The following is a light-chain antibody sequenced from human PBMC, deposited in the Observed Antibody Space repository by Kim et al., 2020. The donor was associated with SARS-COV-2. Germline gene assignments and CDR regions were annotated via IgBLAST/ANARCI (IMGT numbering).Light chain of an antibody. J-gene: IGKJ1*01. CDR1: QSVSSN. CDR2: GAS. Sequence: VSPRERATLSCRASQSVSSNLAWYQQKPGQAPRLLIYGASTRATGIPARFSGSTSGTEFTLTISSLQSEDFAVYYCQQYNNWQGTFGQGTKVDIK. V-gene: IGKV3-15*01. CDR3: QQYNNWQGT.